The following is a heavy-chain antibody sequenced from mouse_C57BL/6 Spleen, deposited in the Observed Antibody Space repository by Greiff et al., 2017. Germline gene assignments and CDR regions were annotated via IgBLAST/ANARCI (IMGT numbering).Heavy chain of an antibody. D-gene: IGHD1-1*01. V-gene: IGHV5-9-1*02. CDR1: GFTFSSYA. J-gene: IGHJ1*03. CDR2: ISSGGDYI. CDR3: TRGTLPSLRGWYFDV. Sequence: EVQLVESGEGLVKPGGSLKLSCAASGFTFSSYAMSWVRQTPEKRLEWVAYISSGGDYIYYADTVKGRFTISRDNARNTLYRQMSSLKSEDTAMYYCTRGTLPSLRGWYFDVWGTGTTVTVSS.